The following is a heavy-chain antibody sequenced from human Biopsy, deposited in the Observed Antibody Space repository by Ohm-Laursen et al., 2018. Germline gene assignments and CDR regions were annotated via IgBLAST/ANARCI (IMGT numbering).Heavy chain of an antibody. CDR2: ISGYNGNT. D-gene: IGHD3-10*01. J-gene: IGHJ6*02. CDR1: GYMFYSYG. CDR3: ARDRHHAAGSYAGMDV. V-gene: IGHV1-18*01. Sequence: ASVKVSCKASGYMFYSYGVSWVRLSPGQGPEWMGWISGYNGNTNYPQSLQCRVTLTTDASSSTAYMELRGLRSDDTAAYYCARDRHHAAGSYAGMDVWGQGTTVTVSS.